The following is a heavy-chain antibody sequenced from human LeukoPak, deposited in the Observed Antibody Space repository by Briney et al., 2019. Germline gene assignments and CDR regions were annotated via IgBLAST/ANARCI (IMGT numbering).Heavy chain of an antibody. CDR2: IIPILGIA. D-gene: IGHD3-9*01. CDR1: GGTFSSYA. CDR3: ARETSYDTFDY. Sequence: ASVKVSCKASGGTFSSYAICWVRQAPGQGLEWMGRIIPILGIANYAQKFQGRVTITADKSTSTAYMELSSLRSEDTAVYYCARETSYDTFDYWGQGTLVTVSS. V-gene: IGHV1-69*04. J-gene: IGHJ4*02.